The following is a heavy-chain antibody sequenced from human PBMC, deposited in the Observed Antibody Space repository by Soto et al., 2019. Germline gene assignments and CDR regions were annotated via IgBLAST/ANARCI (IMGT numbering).Heavy chain of an antibody. Sequence: QVQLQESGPGLVKPSETLSITCTVSGGSINNHYWSWIRQPPGKGLEWLGYVYYNGITNYNPSLKSRVNMSVDTSKKQVSLNLTSLTAADTATYYCARANWYSEYWGQGIPVTVSS. J-gene: IGHJ4*02. CDR2: VYYNGIT. D-gene: IGHD7-27*01. CDR3: ARANWYSEY. V-gene: IGHV4-59*11. CDR1: GGSINNHY.